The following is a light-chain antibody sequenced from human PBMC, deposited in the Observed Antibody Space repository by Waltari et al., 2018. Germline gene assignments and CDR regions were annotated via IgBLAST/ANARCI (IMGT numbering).Light chain of an antibody. CDR3: QSYDSGQWV. V-gene: IGLV1-40*01. Sequence: QSVLTQPPSVSGAPGQRVTISCTGSSSNIGAGSDVHWYQQFSGTAPKLLILDNDNRPSGVPDRFSGSRSGTSAYLAITGLQTDDEADYFCQSYDSGQWVFGGGTKVT. CDR2: DND. CDR1: SSNIGAGSD. J-gene: IGLJ3*02.